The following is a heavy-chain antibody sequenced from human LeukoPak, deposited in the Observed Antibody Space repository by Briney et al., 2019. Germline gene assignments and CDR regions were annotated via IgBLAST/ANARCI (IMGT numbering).Heavy chain of an antibody. CDR3: ASPDPSSGYTYYMDV. D-gene: IGHD3-22*01. V-gene: IGHV4-39*01. J-gene: IGHJ6*03. Sequence: SETLSLTCTVSGGSISSSSYYWGWIRQPPGKGLEWIGSIYYSGSTYYNPSLKSRDTISVDTSKNQFSLKLSSVTAADTAVYYCASPDPSSGYTYYMDVWGKGTTVTVSS. CDR2: IYYSGST. CDR1: GGSISSSSYY.